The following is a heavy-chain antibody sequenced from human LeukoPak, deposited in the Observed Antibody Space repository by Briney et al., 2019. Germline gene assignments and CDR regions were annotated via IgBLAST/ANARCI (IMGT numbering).Heavy chain of an antibody. V-gene: IGHV1-24*01. D-gene: IGHD3-22*01. J-gene: IGHJ4*02. Sequence: GASVKVSCKASGYTFTDYYMHWVQQAPGKGLEWMGGFDPEDGETIYAQKFQGRVTMTEDTSTDTAYMELSSLRSEDTAVYYCATGENYYDSSGRTSYFDYWGQGTLVTVSS. CDR3: ATGENYYDSSGRTSYFDY. CDR2: FDPEDGET. CDR1: GYTFTDYY.